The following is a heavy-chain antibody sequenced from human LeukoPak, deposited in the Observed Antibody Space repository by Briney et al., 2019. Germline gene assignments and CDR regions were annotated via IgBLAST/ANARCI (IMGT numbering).Heavy chain of an antibody. CDR1: GGTFSSYA. CDR3: ARADSGYDYQY. CDR2: IIPILGIA. D-gene: IGHD5-12*01. V-gene: IGHV1-69*04. J-gene: IGHJ4*02. Sequence: GASVKVSCKASGGTFSSYAISWVRQAPGQGLEWMGRIIPILGIANYAQKFQGRVTITADKSTSTAHMELSSLRSEDTAVYYCARADSGYDYQYWGQGTLVTVSS.